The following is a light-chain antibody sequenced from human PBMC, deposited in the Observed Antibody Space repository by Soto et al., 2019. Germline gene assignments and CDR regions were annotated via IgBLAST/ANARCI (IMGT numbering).Light chain of an antibody. V-gene: IGKV3D-20*02. CDR1: QSVSSNY. CDR3: QQFGNSPTT. J-gene: IGKJ5*01. CDR2: DAS. Sequence: PGERATLSCRASQSVSSNYLAWYQHKPGQSPRLLISDASIRATGIPDRFSGSGSGTDFTLTINRLEPEDFAVYYCQQFGNSPTTFGQGTRLEIK.